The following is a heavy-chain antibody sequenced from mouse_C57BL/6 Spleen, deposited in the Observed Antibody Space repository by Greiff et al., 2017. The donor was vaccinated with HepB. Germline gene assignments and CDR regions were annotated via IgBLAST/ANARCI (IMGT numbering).Heavy chain of an antibody. Sequence: EVQLQQSGPELVKPGASVKISCKASGYSFTDYNMNWVKQSNGKSLEWIGVINPNYGTTSYNQKFKGKATLTVDQSSSTAYMQLHSPTSEDSAVYDGARGGYDGYTRYFDYWGQGTTLTVAS. CDR3: ARGGYDGYTRYFDY. V-gene: IGHV1-39*01. CDR2: INPNYGTT. D-gene: IGHD2-3*01. J-gene: IGHJ2*01. CDR1: GYSFTDYN.